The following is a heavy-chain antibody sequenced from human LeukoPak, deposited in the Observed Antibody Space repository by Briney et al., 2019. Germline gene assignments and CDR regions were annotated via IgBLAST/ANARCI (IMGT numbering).Heavy chain of an antibody. V-gene: IGHV4-39*01. Sequence: SETLSLTCTVSGGSISSSSYYWGWIRHPPGKGLEWIGSIYYSGSTYYNPSLKSRVTISVDTSKSQFSLKLSSVTAADTAVYYCARFCSRTSSTTVTNYFDYWGQGTLVTVSS. D-gene: IGHD2-2*01. CDR2: IYYSGST. J-gene: IGHJ4*02. CDR1: GGSISSSSYY. CDR3: ARFCSRTSSTTVTNYFDY.